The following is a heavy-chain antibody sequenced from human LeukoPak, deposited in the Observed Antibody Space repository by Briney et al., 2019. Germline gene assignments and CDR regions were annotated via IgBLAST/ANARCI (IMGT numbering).Heavy chain of an antibody. CDR3: ARQARRDGYLRGYFDL. V-gene: IGHV4-59*08. CDR1: GGSISSYY. D-gene: IGHD5-24*01. J-gene: IGHJ2*01. CDR2: IYYSGST. Sequence: SETLSLTCTVSGGSISSYYWSWIRQPPGKGLEWIGYIYYSGSTNYNPSLKSRVTISVDTSKNQFSLKLSSVTAADTAVYYCARQARRDGYLRGYFDLWGRGTLVTVSS.